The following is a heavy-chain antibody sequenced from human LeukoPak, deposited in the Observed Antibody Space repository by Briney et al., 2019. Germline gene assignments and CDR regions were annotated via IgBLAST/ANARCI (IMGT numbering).Heavy chain of an antibody. CDR1: GGSISSYY. CDR3: ARGLAAGEFDY. V-gene: IGHV4-59*01. Sequence: SETLSLTCTVSGGSISSYYWSWIRQPPEKGLEWIGYIYYSGSTNYNPSLKSRVTISVDTSKNQYSLKLSSVTAADTAVYYCARGLAAGEFDYWGQGTLVTVSS. J-gene: IGHJ4*02. D-gene: IGHD3-9*01. CDR2: IYYSGST.